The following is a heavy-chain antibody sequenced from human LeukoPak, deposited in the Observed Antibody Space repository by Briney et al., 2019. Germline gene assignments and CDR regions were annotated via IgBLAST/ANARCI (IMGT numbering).Heavy chain of an antibody. J-gene: IGHJ3*01. D-gene: IGHD3-22*01. CDR2: ISYDGSNK. CDR1: GFTFSSYG. CDR3: AKPLHYSYDPSLKT. Sequence: PGGSLRLSCAASGFTFSSYGMHWVRQAPGKGLEWVAVISYDGSNKYYADSVKGRFTISRDNSKNTLYLQMNSLRAEDTAVYYCAKPLHYSYDPSLKTWGQGTMVTVSS. V-gene: IGHV3-30*18.